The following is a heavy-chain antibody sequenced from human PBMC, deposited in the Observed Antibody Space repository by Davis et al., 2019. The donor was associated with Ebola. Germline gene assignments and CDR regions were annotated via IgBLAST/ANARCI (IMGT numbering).Heavy chain of an antibody. D-gene: IGHD6-19*01. Sequence: GESLKISCAASGFTFSSYGMHWVRQAPGKGLEWVAVIWYDGSNKYYADSVKGRFTISRDNSKNTLYLQMNSLRAEDTAVYYCARAIAVAEWGMDVWGQGTTVTVSS. CDR1: GFTFSSYG. V-gene: IGHV3-33*01. CDR3: ARAIAVAEWGMDV. J-gene: IGHJ6*02. CDR2: IWYDGSNK.